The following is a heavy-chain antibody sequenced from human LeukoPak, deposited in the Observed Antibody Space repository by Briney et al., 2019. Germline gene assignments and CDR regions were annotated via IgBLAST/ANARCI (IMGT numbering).Heavy chain of an antibody. D-gene: IGHD3-3*01. Sequence: SQTLSLTCTVSGGSISSGDYYWSWIRQPPGKGLEWIGSIYHSGSTYYNPSLKSRVTISVDTSKNQFSLKLSSVTAADTAVYYCAGTYYDFWSGPDYWGQGTLVTVSS. CDR1: GGSISSGDYY. CDR3: AGTYYDFWSGPDY. V-gene: IGHV4-30-2*03. CDR2: IYHSGST. J-gene: IGHJ4*02.